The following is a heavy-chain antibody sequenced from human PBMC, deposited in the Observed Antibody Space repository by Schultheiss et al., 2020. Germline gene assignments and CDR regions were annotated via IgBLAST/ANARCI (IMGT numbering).Heavy chain of an antibody. CDR3: ARVASSAYDY. J-gene: IGHJ4*02. D-gene: IGHD2-2*01. Sequence: SETLSLTCAISGDSVSSNSVDWNWIRQSPSRGLEWLGRTYYRSKWYNDYAVTVKSRITINPDTSKNQFSLQLNSVTPEDTAVYYCARVASSAYDYWGQGSLVTVSS. CDR1: GDSVSSNSVD. CDR2: TYYRSKWYN. V-gene: IGHV6-1*01.